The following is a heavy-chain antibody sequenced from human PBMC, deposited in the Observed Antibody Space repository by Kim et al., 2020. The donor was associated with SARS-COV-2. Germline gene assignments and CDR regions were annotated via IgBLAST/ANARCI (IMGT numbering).Heavy chain of an antibody. CDR1: GFTFSSYA. Sequence: GGSLRLSCAASGFTFSSYAMSWVRQAPGKGLEWVSVIYSGGSSTYYADSVKGRFTISRDNSKNTLYLQMNSLRAEDTAVYYCAKDAHSGWGPKRYLDYWGQGTLVTVSS. CDR3: AKDAHSGWGPKRYLDY. D-gene: IGHD6-19*01. J-gene: IGHJ4*02. V-gene: IGHV3-23*03. CDR2: IYSGGSST.